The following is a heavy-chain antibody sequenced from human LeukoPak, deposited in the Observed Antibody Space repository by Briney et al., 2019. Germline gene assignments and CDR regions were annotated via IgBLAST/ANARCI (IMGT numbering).Heavy chain of an antibody. D-gene: IGHD3-22*01. CDR2: INAGNGNT. V-gene: IGHV1-3*01. J-gene: IGHJ4*02. CDR1: GYTFTSYA. CDR3: ARSPPQYYYDSSGILDY. Sequence: ASVKVSCKASGYTFTSYAMHWVRQAPGQRLEWMGWINAGNGNTKYSQKFQGRVTITRDTSASTAYMELSSLRSEDTAVYYCARSPPQYYYDSSGILDYWGQGTLVTVSS.